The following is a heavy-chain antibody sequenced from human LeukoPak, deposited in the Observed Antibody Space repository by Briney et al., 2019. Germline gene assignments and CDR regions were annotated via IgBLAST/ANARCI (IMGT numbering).Heavy chain of an antibody. V-gene: IGHV3-30*18. CDR1: GFTFSSYG. CDR3: AKDKDTANYHYYMDV. CDR2: ISYDGSNK. Sequence: GGSLRLSCAASGFTFSSYGMHWVRQAPGKGLEWVAVISYDGSNKYYADSVKGRFTISRDNSKNTLYLQMNSLRAEDTAVYYCAKDKDTANYHYYMDVWGKGTTVTVSS. J-gene: IGHJ6*03. D-gene: IGHD5-18*01.